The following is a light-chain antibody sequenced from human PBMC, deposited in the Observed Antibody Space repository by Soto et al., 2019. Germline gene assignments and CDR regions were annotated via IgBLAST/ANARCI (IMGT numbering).Light chain of an antibody. CDR1: PSVDSTY. CDR3: QYYDSFRT. J-gene: IGKJ5*01. V-gene: IGKV3-20*01. CDR2: GAS. Sequence: ETVLTQSPGTLSLSPGERATLSCRASPSVDSTYLTWYQQKPGQAPRLLIYGASGRATGIPDRFSGSGSGTDFTLTISRLEPEDFAVYFCQYYDSFRTFGQGTRLEIK.